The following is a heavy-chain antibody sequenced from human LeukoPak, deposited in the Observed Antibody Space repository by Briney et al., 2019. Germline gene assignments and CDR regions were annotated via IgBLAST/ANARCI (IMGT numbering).Heavy chain of an antibody. CDR3: ARQDPDYFDF. V-gene: IGHV4-34*01. CDR1: GGSFSAHY. J-gene: IGHJ4*02. Sequence: PSETLSLTCAVYGGSFSAHYWSWIRQPPGKGLEWIGEINHRGSTNYNPSLKSRVTISVDTSKNQFSLKLSSVTAADTAVYYCARQDPDYFDFWGQGTLVTVSS. CDR2: INHRGST.